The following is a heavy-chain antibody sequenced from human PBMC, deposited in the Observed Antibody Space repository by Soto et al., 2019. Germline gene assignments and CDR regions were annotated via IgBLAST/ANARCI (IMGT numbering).Heavy chain of an antibody. Sequence: EVQLVESGGGLIKPGGSLRLSCAASGFTFSNAWMVWVGQAPGKGLEWIGLIKSKTDGETTAYAAPVKGRFTISRDDSKNTVYLQMDSLKAEDTGVYYCTTEEIVSAGIYFDYWGQGTLVTVSS. CDR2: IKSKTDGETT. D-gene: IGHD2-2*01. J-gene: IGHJ4*02. CDR3: TTEEIVSAGIYFDY. CDR1: GFTFSNAW. V-gene: IGHV3-15*01.